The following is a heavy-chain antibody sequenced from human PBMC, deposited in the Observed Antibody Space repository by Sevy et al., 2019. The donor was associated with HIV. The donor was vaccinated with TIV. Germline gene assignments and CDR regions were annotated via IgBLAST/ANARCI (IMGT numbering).Heavy chain of an antibody. D-gene: IGHD3-16*01. J-gene: IGHJ4*02. CDR2: INHSGST. Sequence: SETLSLTCAVYGGSFSGYYWSWIRQPPGKGLEWIGEINHSGSTNYNPSLKSRVTISVDTSKNQFSLKLSSVTAADTAVYYCARVRRFWGGEFDYWGQGTLVTVSS. V-gene: IGHV4-34*01. CDR1: GGSFSGYY. CDR3: ARVRRFWGGEFDY.